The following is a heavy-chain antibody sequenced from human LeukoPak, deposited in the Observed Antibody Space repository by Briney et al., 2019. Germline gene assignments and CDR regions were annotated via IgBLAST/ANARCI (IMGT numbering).Heavy chain of an antibody. V-gene: IGHV3-49*04. CDR1: GFSFSSFW. J-gene: IGHJ4*02. D-gene: IGHD2-8*01. CDR3: TAKGYCTNGVCYKGDFDY. CDR2: IRSKAYGGTT. Sequence: GGSLRLSCATSGFSFSSFWMSWVRQAPGKGLEWVGFIRSKAYGGTTEYAASVKGRFTISRDDSKSIAYLQMNSLKTEDTAVYYCTAKGYCTNGVCYKGDFDYWGQGTLVTVSS.